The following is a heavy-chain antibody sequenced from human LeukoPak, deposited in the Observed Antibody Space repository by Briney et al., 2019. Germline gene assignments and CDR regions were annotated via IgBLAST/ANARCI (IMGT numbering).Heavy chain of an antibody. V-gene: IGHV3-23*01. CDR1: GFTLSSYH. CDR3: ARRGLSSAWYYFDS. CDR2: ISSGSGST. Sequence: AGGSLRLSCAAAGFTLSSYHMNWVRQAPGKGLEWVSVISSGSGSTYYADAVKDRFTISRDNSKNTLYLQMNSLRAEDTAVYYCARRGLSSAWYYFDSWGQGTLVTVSS. J-gene: IGHJ4*02. D-gene: IGHD6-19*01.